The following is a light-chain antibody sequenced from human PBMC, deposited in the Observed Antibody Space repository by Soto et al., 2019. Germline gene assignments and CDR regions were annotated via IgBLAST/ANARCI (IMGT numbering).Light chain of an antibody. CDR3: QQYDRSPA. V-gene: IGKV3-20*01. J-gene: IGKJ2*01. CDR1: QSVASSY. Sequence: EVVLTQSPGTLSLSPGERVTLSCRASQSVASSYLAWYQQKPGRAPRLLFYSASSRATGIPDRFSGSGSGTDFTLTISRLEPEDFAVYYCQQYDRSPAFGQGTKLEIK. CDR2: SAS.